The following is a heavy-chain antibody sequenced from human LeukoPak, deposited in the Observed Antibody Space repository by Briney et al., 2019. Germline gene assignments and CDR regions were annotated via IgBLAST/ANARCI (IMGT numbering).Heavy chain of an antibody. CDR1: GFTFSSYW. D-gene: IGHD4-17*01. V-gene: IGHV3-7*01. CDR2: IKQDGSEK. CDR3: ARDIGPTTVPNWFDP. Sequence: PGGSLRLSCAASGFTFSSYWMSWVRQAPGKGLEWVANIKQDGSEKYYVDSVKGRFTISRDNAKNSLYLQMNSLRAEDTAVYYCARDIGPTTVPNWFDPWGQGTLVTVSS. J-gene: IGHJ5*02.